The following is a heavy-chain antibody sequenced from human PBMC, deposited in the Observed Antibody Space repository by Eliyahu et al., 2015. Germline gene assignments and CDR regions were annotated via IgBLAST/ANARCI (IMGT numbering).Heavy chain of an antibody. CDR3: AKHNAIREEAPRSIFRRSDLIVIPTPINFDS. V-gene: IGHV3-23*01. CDR2: ISASGGTT. J-gene: IGHJ4*02. D-gene: IGHD2-2*01. Sequence: EVQLLESGGGLVQPGGSLRLSCEASGFTFSTYDMSWVPPXPGKGLXWVSSISASGGTTYYADSVQGRFTVSRDTSKNTLKLQMNDLSPEDTAVYYCAKHNAIREEAPRSIFRRSDLIVIPTPINFDSWGQGTLVTVSS. CDR1: GFTFSTYD.